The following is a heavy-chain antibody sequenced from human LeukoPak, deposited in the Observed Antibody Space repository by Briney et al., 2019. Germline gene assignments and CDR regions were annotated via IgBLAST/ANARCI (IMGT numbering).Heavy chain of an antibody. CDR3: ARDRHGLAAAGLPYYYYGMDV. CDR1: GDSVSSSRYY. J-gene: IGHJ6*02. V-gene: IGHV4-61*01. D-gene: IGHD6-13*01. Sequence: SETLSLTCIVSGDSVSSSRYYWNWIRQPPGKGLEWIGYIYYSGSTNYNPSLKSRVTISVDTSKNQFSLKLSSVTAADTAVYYCARDRHGLAAAGLPYYYYGMDVWGQGTTVTVSS. CDR2: IYYSGST.